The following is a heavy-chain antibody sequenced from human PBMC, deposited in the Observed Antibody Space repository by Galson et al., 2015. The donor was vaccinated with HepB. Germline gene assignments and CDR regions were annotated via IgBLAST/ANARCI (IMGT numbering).Heavy chain of an antibody. CDR1: GFTVSSNY. J-gene: IGHJ2*01. V-gene: IGHV3-53*04. CDR3: ARPNSSGWYDWYFDL. CDR2: IYSGGST. Sequence: SLRLSCAASGFTVSSNYMSWVRQAPGKGLEWVSVIYSGGSTYYADSVKGRFTISRHNSKNTLYLQMNSLRAEDTAVYYCARPNSSGWYDWYFDLWGRGTLVTVSS. D-gene: IGHD6-19*01.